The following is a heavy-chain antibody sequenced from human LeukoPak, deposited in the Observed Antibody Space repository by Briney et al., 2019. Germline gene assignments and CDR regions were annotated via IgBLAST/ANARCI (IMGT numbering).Heavy chain of an antibody. CDR1: GGSISSYY. J-gene: IGHJ1*01. CDR2: IYTSGSI. CDR3: ARGPLDFWSGYSNTAEYFQH. V-gene: IGHV4-4*07. D-gene: IGHD3-3*01. Sequence: PSETLSLTCTVSGGSISSYYWSWIRQPAGKGLEWIGRIYTSGSINYNPSLKSRVTMSVDTSKNQFSLKLSSVTAADTAVYYCARGPLDFWSGYSNTAEYFQHWGQGTLVTVSS.